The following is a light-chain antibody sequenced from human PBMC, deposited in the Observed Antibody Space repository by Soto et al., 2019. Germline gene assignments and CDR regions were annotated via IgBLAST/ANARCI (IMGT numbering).Light chain of an antibody. J-gene: IGKJ2*01. V-gene: IGKV1-5*01. Sequence: DIQMTQSPSTPSASVGERATITSRASKSISSWLACYQQKPGKAPKLLIYDASSLESGVPSRFSGSGSGTEFTLTISSLQPDDFATYYCQQYNSYLTFGQGTKLEIK. CDR3: QQYNSYLT. CDR1: KSISSW. CDR2: DAS.